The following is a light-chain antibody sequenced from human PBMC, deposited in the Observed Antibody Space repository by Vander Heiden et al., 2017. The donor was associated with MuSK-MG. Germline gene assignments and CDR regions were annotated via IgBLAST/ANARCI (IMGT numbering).Light chain of an antibody. V-gene: IGLV3-1*01. Sequence: SYKMPPPPSVSVSPGQTATITCFGNRLTDKYVSWYQQRRGRSPMMVIYHDRKRPAGIPERFSGSNSGNTATLTIGGTQALDEADYFCQAWDTGTVVFGGGTKLTVL. CDR2: HDR. CDR3: QAWDTGTVV. J-gene: IGLJ2*01. CDR1: RLTDKY.